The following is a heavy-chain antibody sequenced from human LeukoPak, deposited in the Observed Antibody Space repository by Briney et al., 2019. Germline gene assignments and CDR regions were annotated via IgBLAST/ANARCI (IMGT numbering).Heavy chain of an antibody. V-gene: IGHV3-20*04. Sequence: GGSLRHSCAASGFTFDYYGMSWVRQAPGKGLEWVSGINWNGGSTGYADSVKGRFTISRDNAKNSLYLQMNSLRAEDTALYYCARVVRDLYYYYMGVWGKRTTVTVSS. D-gene: IGHD3-10*01. CDR2: INWNGGST. CDR1: GFTFDYYG. J-gene: IGHJ6*03. CDR3: ARVVRDLYYYYMGV.